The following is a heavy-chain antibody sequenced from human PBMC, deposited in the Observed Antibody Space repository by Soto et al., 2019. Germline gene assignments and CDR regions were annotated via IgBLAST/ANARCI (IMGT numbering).Heavy chain of an antibody. CDR2: IGTAGDT. CDR1: GFTFSSYD. V-gene: IGHV3-13*01. Sequence: EVQLVESGGGLVQPGGSLRLSCAASGFTFSSYDMHWVRQATGKGLEWVSAIGTAGDTYYPGSVKGRFTISRENAKNSLYLQMNSLRAGDTAVYYCARGGGGVDDFWSGRPQYYVDYWGQGTLVTVSS. CDR3: ARGGGGVDDFWSGRPQYYVDY. J-gene: IGHJ4*02. D-gene: IGHD3-3*01.